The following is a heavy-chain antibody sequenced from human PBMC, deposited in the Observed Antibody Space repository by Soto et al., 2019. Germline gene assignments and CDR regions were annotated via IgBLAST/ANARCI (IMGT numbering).Heavy chain of an antibody. V-gene: IGHV3-48*01. Sequence: EEQLVESGGGFVPPGGALRLSCAAPGFTFSNHVMNWVRQGPGRGLEWVSSINRDFNTYYADSVKGRFTNSRDNAKDSLYLQMNSLRADDTAVYYCVNGDYYVGQGTLVTVSS. D-gene: IGHD4-17*01. CDR1: GFTFSNHV. J-gene: IGHJ4*02. CDR2: INRDFNT. CDR3: VNGDYY.